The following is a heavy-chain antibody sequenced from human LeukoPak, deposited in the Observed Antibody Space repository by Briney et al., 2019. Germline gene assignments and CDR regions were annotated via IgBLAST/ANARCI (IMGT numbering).Heavy chain of an antibody. CDR2: INPNSGCT. CDR3: ARVKDLDF. D-gene: IGHD2-15*01. J-gene: IGHJ4*02. Sequence: ASVKVSCKASGYTFTGYYIHWVRQAPGQGLEWMGWINPNSGCTNYAQKFQGRVTMTRDTSISTAYMELRSLTSDDTAVYYCARVKDLDFWGQGTPVTVSS. CDR1: GYTFTGYY. V-gene: IGHV1-2*02.